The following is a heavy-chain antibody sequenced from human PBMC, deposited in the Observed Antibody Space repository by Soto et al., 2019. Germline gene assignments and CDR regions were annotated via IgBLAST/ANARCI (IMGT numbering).Heavy chain of an antibody. J-gene: IGHJ3*02. CDR2: INHSGTT. V-gene: IGHV4-34*01. CDR3: ARLQVRRGNGSGYLNGFDI. CDR1: GGSFSGYY. Sequence: SETLSLTXAVYGGSFSGYYWSWIRQPPGKGLEWIGEINHSGTTNYNPSLKSRVTISVDTSKNQFSLNLSSMTAADTAVYYCARLQVRRGNGSGYLNGFDIWGQGTMVTVSS. D-gene: IGHD3-3*01.